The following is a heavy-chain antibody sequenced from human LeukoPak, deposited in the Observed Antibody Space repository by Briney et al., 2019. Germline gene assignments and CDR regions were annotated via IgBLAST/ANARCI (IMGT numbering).Heavy chain of an antibody. CDR2: INHSGST. J-gene: IGHJ6*03. CDR1: GGSFSGYY. CDR3: ARHRNLDTAYYMDV. V-gene: IGHV4-34*01. Sequence: SETLSLTCAVYGGSFSGYYWSWIRQPPGKGLEWIGEINHSGSTNYNPSLKSRVTISVDTSKNQFSLKLSSVAAAGTAVYYCARHRNLDTAYYMDVWGKGTTVTVSS. D-gene: IGHD5-18*01.